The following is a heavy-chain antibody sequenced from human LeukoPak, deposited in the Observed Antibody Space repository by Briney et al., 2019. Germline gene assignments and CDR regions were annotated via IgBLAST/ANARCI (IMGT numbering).Heavy chain of an antibody. CDR1: GGSISGYY. CDR3: VNADYDYVWGSYRYDY. Sequence: SETLSLTCSVSGGSISGYYWSWIRQPPGKGLEWIGEINHSGSTNYNPSLKSRVTISVDTSKNQFSLKLSSVTAADTAVYYCVNADYDYVWGSYRYDYWGQGTLVTVSS. V-gene: IGHV4-34*01. CDR2: INHSGST. D-gene: IGHD3-16*02. J-gene: IGHJ4*02.